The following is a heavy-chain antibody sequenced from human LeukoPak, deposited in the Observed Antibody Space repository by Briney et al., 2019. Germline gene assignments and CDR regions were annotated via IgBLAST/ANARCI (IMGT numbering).Heavy chain of an antibody. J-gene: IGHJ5*02. CDR2: TWYNGSNK. CDR1: GFTFSSYG. Sequence: PGRSLRLSCAASGFTFSSYGMHWVRQAPGKGLEWVAVTWYNGSNKYYADSVKGRFTISRDNSKNTLYLQMNSLRAEDTAVYYCARDMYYGSGSNNWFDPWGQGTLVTVSS. D-gene: IGHD3-10*01. CDR3: ARDMYYGSGSNNWFDP. V-gene: IGHV3-33*01.